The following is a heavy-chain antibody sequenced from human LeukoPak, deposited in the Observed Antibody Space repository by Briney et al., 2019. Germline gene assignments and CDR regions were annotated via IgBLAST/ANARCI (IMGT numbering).Heavy chain of an antibody. CDR3: TADFGPRENNWFDP. CDR1: GFTFSKAW. V-gene: IGHV3-15*01. CDR2: IKSKTHGGTT. J-gene: IGHJ5*02. Sequence: PGGSLRLSCAASGFTFSKAWMSWGRQAPGKGLEWVGRIKSKTHGGTTDYAAPVKGRFTISRDDSKNTLYLQMNSLKTEDTTMYYCTADFGPRENNWFDPWGQGTLVTVSS. D-gene: IGHD3-3*01.